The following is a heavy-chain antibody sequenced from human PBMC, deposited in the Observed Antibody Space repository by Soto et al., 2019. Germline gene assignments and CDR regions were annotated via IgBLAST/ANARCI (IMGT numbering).Heavy chain of an antibody. Sequence: PSETLSLTFTVSGDSVTSSSYYWSWVRQSPGKGVEVIGDSYYNGDTNYNPSLKSSVTISVDTSKNQFSLNLTSVTAADTGVYYCAREGGVLRWSNWFDXWGQGIQVTVSX. CDR2: SYYNGDT. CDR3: AREGGVLRWSNWFDX. D-gene: IGHD1-26*01. CDR1: GDSVTSSSYY. J-gene: IGHJ5*01. V-gene: IGHV4-61*01.